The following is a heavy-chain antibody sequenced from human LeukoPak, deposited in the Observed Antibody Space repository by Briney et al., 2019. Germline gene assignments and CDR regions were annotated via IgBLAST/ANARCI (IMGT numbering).Heavy chain of an antibody. CDR2: ISSSSSYI. V-gene: IGHV3-21*01. CDR3: ARDGYSSSWEHFDY. CDR1: GFTFSSYW. D-gene: IGHD6-13*01. J-gene: IGHJ4*02. Sequence: RPGGSLRLSCAASGFTFSSYWMSWVRQAPGKGLEWVSSISSSSSYIYYADSVKGRFTISRDNAKNSLYLQMNSLRAEDTAVYYCARDGYSSSWEHFDYWGQGTLVTVSS.